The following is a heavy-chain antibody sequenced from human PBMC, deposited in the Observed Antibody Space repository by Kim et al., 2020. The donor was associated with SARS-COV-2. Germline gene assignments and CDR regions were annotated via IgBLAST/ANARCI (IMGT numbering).Heavy chain of an antibody. CDR1: GDTISSRGYL. CDR3: ARDSNAVRSLRY. J-gene: IGHJ4*02. Sequence: SETLSLICTVSGDTISSRGYLWAWIRQSPGMGLEWRASISYSGETYYNPSLKSRGTISKDTTKNQLSLKLNSVTAAATALYYCARDSNAVRSLRYCGQGT. V-gene: IGHV4-39*07. D-gene: IGHD2-2*01. CDR2: ISYSGET.